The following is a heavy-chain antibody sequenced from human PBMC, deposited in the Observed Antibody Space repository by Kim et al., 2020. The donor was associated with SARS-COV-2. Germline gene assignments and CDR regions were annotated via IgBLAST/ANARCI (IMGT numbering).Heavy chain of an antibody. CDR2: INPNSGGT. Sequence: ASVKVSCKASGYTFTGYYMHWVRQAPGQGLEWMGRINPNSGGTNYAQKFQGRVTMTRDTSISTAYMELSRLRSDDTAVYYCARDRGCSGGSCYRYFQHWGQGTLVTVSS. J-gene: IGHJ1*01. V-gene: IGHV1-2*06. D-gene: IGHD2-15*01. CDR1: GYTFTGYY. CDR3: ARDRGCSGGSCYRYFQH.